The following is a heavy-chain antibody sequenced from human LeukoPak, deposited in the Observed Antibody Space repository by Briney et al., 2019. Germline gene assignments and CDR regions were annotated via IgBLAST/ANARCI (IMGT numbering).Heavy chain of an antibody. Sequence: GASVTVSCKSSGYTFTSYDINWVRQATGQGLEWMGWMNPDSGNTVYAQKFQGRVTMTTDTSTSTAYMELRSLRSDDTAVYYCARENQLLYAFDIWGQGTMVTVSS. CDR1: GYTFTSYD. D-gene: IGHD2-2*02. V-gene: IGHV1-8*02. CDR2: MNPDSGNT. CDR3: ARENQLLYAFDI. J-gene: IGHJ3*02.